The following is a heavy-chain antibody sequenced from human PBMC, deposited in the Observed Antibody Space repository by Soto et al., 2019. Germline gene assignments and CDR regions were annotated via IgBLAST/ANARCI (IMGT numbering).Heavy chain of an antibody. CDR2: ISHIDST. Sequence: QVQLQESGPGLVKPSGTLSLTCTVSGDSIGNSNRYSWVRQSPEKGLEWIAEISHIDSTNFNPSLKSRVTLSIDKSKNQFSLSLSSVTAADTAVYYCARAYCLSTTCYFDYWGQGTLVTVSS. J-gene: IGHJ4*02. D-gene: IGHD2-2*01. CDR1: GDSIGNSNR. CDR3: ARAYCLSTTCYFDY. V-gene: IGHV4-4*02.